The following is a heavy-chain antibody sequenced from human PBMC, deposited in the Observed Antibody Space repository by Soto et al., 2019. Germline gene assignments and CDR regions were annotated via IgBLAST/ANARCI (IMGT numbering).Heavy chain of an antibody. CDR2: IIPILGIA. CDR3: AWGTVTPNAFDI. J-gene: IGHJ3*02. Sequence: QVQLVQSGAEVKKPGSSVKVSCKASGGTFSSYTISWVRQAPGQGLEWMGRIIPILGIANYAQKFQGRVTITADNSTSTPYMELSSLRSEDTAVYYCAWGTVTPNAFDIWGQGTMVTVSS. D-gene: IGHD4-17*01. V-gene: IGHV1-69*02. CDR1: GGTFSSYT.